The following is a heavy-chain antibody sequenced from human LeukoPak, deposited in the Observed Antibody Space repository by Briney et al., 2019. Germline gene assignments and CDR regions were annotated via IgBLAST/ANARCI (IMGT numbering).Heavy chain of an antibody. CDR1: GFTFSSYS. CDR3: ARHSGGYGFREESNFDY. Sequence: PGGSLRLSCAASGFTFSSYSMNWVRQAPGKGLEWVSSISSSSSYIYYADSVKGRFTISRDNAKNSLYLQMNSLRAEDTAVYYCARHSGGYGFREESNFDYWGQGTLVTVPS. D-gene: IGHD1-26*01. V-gene: IGHV3-21*01. CDR2: ISSSSSYI. J-gene: IGHJ4*02.